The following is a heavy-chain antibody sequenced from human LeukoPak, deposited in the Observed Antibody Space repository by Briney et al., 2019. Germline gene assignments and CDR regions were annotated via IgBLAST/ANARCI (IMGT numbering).Heavy chain of an antibody. CDR3: ARIPLIAVAGTHYYYGMDV. CDR1: GFTFSSYT. J-gene: IGHJ6*02. Sequence: GGSLRLSCAASGFTFSSYTMHWVRQAPGKGLEWVSVIYSGGSTYYADSVKGRFTISRDNSKNTLYLQMNSLRAEDTAVYYCARIPLIAVAGTHYYYGMDVWGQGTTVTVSS. V-gene: IGHV3-53*01. D-gene: IGHD6-19*01. CDR2: IYSGGST.